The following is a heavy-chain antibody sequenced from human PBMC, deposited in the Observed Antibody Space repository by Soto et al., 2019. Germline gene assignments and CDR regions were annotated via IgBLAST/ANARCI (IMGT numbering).Heavy chain of an antibody. Sequence: PGGSLRLSCAASEFTFGSYAMRWVRQAPGKGLKWVSGISGTGGNTYYADSVKGRFTISRDNSKNTLFLQMNSLRAEDTAVYYCAKEDDFWSGYGYFDYWGQGTLVTVSS. J-gene: IGHJ4*02. CDR2: ISGTGGNT. V-gene: IGHV3-23*01. CDR3: AKEDDFWSGYGYFDY. D-gene: IGHD3-3*01. CDR1: EFTFGSYA.